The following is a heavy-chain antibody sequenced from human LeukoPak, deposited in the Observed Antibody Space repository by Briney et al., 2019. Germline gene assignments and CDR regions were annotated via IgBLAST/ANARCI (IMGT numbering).Heavy chain of an antibody. J-gene: IGHJ4*02. D-gene: IGHD1-26*01. V-gene: IGHV1-18*01. Sequence: ASVKVSCKASGYTFTSYGISWVRQGPGQGLEWMGWISAYNGNTNYAQKLQGRVTMTTDTSTSTAYMELRSLRSDDTAVYYCALDDRGSYSFDYWGQGTLVTVSS. CDR3: ALDDRGSYSFDY. CDR1: GYTFTSYG. CDR2: ISAYNGNT.